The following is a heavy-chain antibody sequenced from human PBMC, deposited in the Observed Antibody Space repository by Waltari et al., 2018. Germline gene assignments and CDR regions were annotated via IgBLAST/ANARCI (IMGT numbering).Heavy chain of an antibody. V-gene: IGHV4-38-2*01. CDR3: ARLNGYNPFYFDY. J-gene: IGHJ4*02. CDR2: IYHSGST. Sequence: LTCAVSGYSISSGYYWGWIRQPPGKGLEWIGSIYHSGSTYYNPSLKSRVTISVDTSKNQFSLKLSSVTAADTAVYYCARLNGYNPFYFDYWGQGTLVTVSS. CDR1: GYSISSGYY. D-gene: IGHD5-12*01.